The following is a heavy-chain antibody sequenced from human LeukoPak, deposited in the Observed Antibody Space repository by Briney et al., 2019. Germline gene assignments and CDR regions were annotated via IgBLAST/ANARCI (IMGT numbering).Heavy chain of an antibody. V-gene: IGHV4-30-4*01. J-gene: IGHJ6*04. CDR1: GGSIRSGDYY. Sequence: SETLSLTCTVFGGSIRSGDYYWNWIRQPPGKDLEWIGYIFYSGSAYYNPSLKSRVTISVDTSKNQFSLKLTSVTAADTAVYYCARIDYADYVLGGMDVWGKGTTVTVSS. D-gene: IGHD4-17*01. CDR3: ARIDYADYVLGGMDV. CDR2: IFYSGSA.